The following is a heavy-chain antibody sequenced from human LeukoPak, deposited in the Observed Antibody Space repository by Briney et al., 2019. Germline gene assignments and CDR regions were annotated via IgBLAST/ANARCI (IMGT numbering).Heavy chain of an antibody. CDR3: ARSTRTMYYDILTGLDYYYYGMDV. V-gene: IGHV4-31*03. J-gene: IGHJ6*02. Sequence: PSETLSLTCTVSGGSISSGGYYWSWIRQHPGKGLEWIGYIYYSGSTYYNPSLKSRVTISVDTSKNQFSLKLSSVTAADTAVYYCARSTRTMYYDILTGLDYYYYGMDVWGQGTTVTVSS. CDR2: IYYSGST. CDR1: GGSISSGGYY. D-gene: IGHD3-9*01.